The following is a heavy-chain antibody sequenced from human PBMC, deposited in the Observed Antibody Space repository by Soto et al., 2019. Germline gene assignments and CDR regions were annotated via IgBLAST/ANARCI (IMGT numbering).Heavy chain of an antibody. Sequence: QVQLQQWGAGLLKPSETLSLTYAVYGGSFIGYYWSWIRQPPGKGLEWIGEINHSGSTNYNPSLKSRVTISVDTSKNQFSLKLSSVTAADTAVYYCARGRTTVVGYWGQGTLVTVSS. D-gene: IGHD4-17*01. CDR1: GGSFIGYY. CDR3: ARGRTTVVGY. J-gene: IGHJ4*02. CDR2: INHSGST. V-gene: IGHV4-34*01.